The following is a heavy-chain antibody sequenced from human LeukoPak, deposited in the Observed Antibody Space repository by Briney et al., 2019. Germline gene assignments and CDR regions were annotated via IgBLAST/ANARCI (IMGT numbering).Heavy chain of an antibody. V-gene: IGHV1-24*01. Sequence: ASVKVSCKVSGKTLTELSMYWVRQAPGKGLEWMVRFDPEDGETIYGQNFQGRITLTEDTSTDTAYMELSSLRSEDTAVYYCTTDPTYYPDSSGYLVYWGQGTLVSVSS. J-gene: IGHJ4*02. CDR3: TTDPTYYPDSSGYLVY. CDR2: FDPEDGET. CDR1: GKTLTELS. D-gene: IGHD3-22*01.